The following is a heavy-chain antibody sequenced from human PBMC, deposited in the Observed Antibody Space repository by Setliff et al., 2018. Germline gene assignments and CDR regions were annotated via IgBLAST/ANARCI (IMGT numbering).Heavy chain of an antibody. CDR2: IHDSGNT. CDR1: DGSVSSSSYY. Sequence: PSETLSLTCSVSDGSVSSSSYYWGWIRQPPGKGLEWIGSIHDSGNTYYNPSLKSRVTISIDTAKNHFSLTPSSVTAADTATFYCARLCRGATFACDVFDVWGPGTLVTVSS. CDR3: ARLCRGATFACDVFDV. V-gene: IGHV4-39*07. D-gene: IGHD2-15*01. J-gene: IGHJ3*01.